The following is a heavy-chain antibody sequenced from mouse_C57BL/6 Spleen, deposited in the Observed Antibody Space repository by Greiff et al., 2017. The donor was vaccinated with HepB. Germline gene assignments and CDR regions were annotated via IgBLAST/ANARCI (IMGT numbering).Heavy chain of an antibody. V-gene: IGHV1-50*01. CDR2: IDTSDSYT. CDR1: GYTFTSYW. D-gene: IGHD2-3*01. J-gene: IGHJ3*01. Sequence: QVQLQQPGAELVKPGASVKLSCKASGYTFTSYWMQWVKQRPGQGLEWIGEIDTSDSYTNYNQKFKGKATLNVDTSSSTAYMQLSSLTSEDSAVYYCASGIYDGYYGAYWGQGTLVTVSA. CDR3: ASGIYDGYYGAY.